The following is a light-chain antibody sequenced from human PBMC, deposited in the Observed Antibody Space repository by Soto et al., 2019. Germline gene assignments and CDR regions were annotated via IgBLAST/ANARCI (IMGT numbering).Light chain of an antibody. V-gene: IGLV1-44*01. CDR1: SPXIGSNA. CDR3: ATWDDSLNGPV. Sequence: QSVLTQPPSVSGAPGETVTISCXXSSPXIGSNAVNWYQQVPATAPKLLIYSNDQRPSGVPDRFSASKSGTSASLAISGLQSEDEADYSCATWDDSLNGPVFGGGTKLTVL. CDR2: SND. J-gene: IGLJ2*01.